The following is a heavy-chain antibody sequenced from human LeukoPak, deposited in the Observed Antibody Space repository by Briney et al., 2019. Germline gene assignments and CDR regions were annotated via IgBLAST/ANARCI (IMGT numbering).Heavy chain of an antibody. J-gene: IGHJ4*02. V-gene: IGHV4-59*12. D-gene: IGHD3-10*01. CDR2: IYSSGST. Sequence: SETLSLTCTVSGGSISSNYWSWIRQPPGKGLEWIGYIYSSGSTNYNPSLKSRVTISVDTSKNQFSLKLSSVTAADTAVYYCARAFQRGGFDYWGQGTLVTVSS. CDR1: GGSISSNY. CDR3: ARAFQRGGFDY.